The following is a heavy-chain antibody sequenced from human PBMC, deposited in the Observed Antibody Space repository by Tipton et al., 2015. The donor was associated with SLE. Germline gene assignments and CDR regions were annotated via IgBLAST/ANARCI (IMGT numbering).Heavy chain of an antibody. CDR2: IYPRDSGT. CDR3: ARHPPSSSSHSSFDT. D-gene: IGHD6-13*01. CDR1: GYSFLDYW. V-gene: IGHV5-51*01. Sequence: SLRLSCKGFGYSFLDYWIGWVRQMPGKGLEWMGIIYPRDSGTRYSPSFQGQVTISANKSISTAYLQWSSLKASDTAMYYCARHPPSSSSHSSFDTLGQGTLVTVSS. J-gene: IGHJ4*02.